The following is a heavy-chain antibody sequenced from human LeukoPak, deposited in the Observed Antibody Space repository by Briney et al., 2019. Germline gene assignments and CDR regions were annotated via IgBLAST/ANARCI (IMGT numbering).Heavy chain of an antibody. D-gene: IGHD3-10*01. CDR3: ARGLGGSGSYYNAPFDY. J-gene: IGHJ4*02. V-gene: IGHV4-34*01. Sequence: PSETLSLTCAVYGGSFSGYYWSWIRQPPGKGLEWIGEITHSGSTNYNPSLKSRVTISVDTSKSQFSLQLSPVTAADTAVYYCARGLGGSGSYYNAPFDYWGQGTLVTVSS. CDR1: GGSFSGYY. CDR2: ITHSGST.